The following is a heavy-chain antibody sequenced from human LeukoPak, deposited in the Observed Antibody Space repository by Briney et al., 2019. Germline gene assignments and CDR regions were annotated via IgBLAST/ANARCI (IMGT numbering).Heavy chain of an antibody. CDR1: GGSISSYY. V-gene: IGHV4-4*07. J-gene: IGHJ4*02. CDR2: IYTSEST. Sequence: SETLSLTCTVSGGSISSYYWSWIRQPAGKGLEWIGRIYTSESTNYNPSLKSRVTISVDTSKNQFSLKLSSVTAADTAVYYCARQWFGESYTYYFDYWGQGTLVTVSS. D-gene: IGHD3-10*01. CDR3: ARQWFGESYTYYFDY.